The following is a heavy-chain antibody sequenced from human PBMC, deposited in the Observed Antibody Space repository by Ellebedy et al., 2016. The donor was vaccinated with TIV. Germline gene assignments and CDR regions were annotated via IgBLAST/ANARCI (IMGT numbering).Heavy chain of an antibody. Sequence: GESLKISXAASGFTFSSYSMNWVRQAPGKGLEWVSSISSSSYIYYADSVKGRFTISRDNAKNSLYLQMNSLRAEDTAVYYCARDLGPWGDYYYYGMDVWGQGTTVTVSS. J-gene: IGHJ6*02. CDR3: ARDLGPWGDYYYYGMDV. CDR1: GFTFSSYS. CDR2: ISSSSYI. V-gene: IGHV3-21*01. D-gene: IGHD3-16*01.